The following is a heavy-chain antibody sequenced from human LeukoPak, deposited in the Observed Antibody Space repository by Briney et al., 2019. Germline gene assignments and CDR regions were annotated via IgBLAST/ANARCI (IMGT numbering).Heavy chain of an antibody. V-gene: IGHV4-30-4*08. Sequence: PSQTLSLTCTVSGGSISSGDYYWSWIRQPPGKDLEWIVYIYFGGSTYYNPSLKSRVTISGDTPKNQFSLKLRSVTAADTAVYYCASTDASSPFDPWGQGTLVTVSS. D-gene: IGHD6-13*01. CDR1: GGSISSGDYY. CDR2: IYFGGST. CDR3: ASTDASSPFDP. J-gene: IGHJ5*02.